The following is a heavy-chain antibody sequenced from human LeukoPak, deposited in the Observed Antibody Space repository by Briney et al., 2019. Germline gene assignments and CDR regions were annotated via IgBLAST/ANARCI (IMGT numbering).Heavy chain of an antibody. V-gene: IGHV3-74*01. CDR3: AKGGATVIDY. CDR2: INSDGSST. Sequence: AGSLRLSCAASGFTFSNYWMHWLRQAPGKGRVGVSRINSDGSSTTSADSVKGRFTISRDNAKNTLYLQMNSLRAEDTAVYYCAKGGATVIDYWGQGTLVTVSS. CDR1: GFTFSNYW. D-gene: IGHD4-17*01. J-gene: IGHJ4*02.